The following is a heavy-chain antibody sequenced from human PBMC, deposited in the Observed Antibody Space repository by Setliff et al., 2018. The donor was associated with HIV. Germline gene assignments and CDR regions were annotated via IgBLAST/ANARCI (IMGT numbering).Heavy chain of an antibody. Sequence: SETLSLTCTVSGGSISSSSYYWGWIRQPPGKGLEWIGSIYYSGSTYYNPSLKSRVTISVDTSKNQFSLKLSSLTAADTAVYYCARDHYDSSGYFSPSWFDPWGQGTLVTVSS. CDR3: ARDHYDSSGYFSPSWFDP. J-gene: IGHJ5*02. D-gene: IGHD3-22*01. CDR2: IYYSGST. CDR1: GGSISSSSYY. V-gene: IGHV4-39*07.